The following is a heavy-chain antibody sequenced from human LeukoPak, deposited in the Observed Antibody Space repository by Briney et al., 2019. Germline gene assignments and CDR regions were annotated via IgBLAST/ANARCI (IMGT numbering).Heavy chain of an antibody. Sequence: GGSLRLSCAASGFTVSNNYMSWVRQAPGKGLEWVSVIYSGGSTYFADSVKGRFTISRDYSKNTLYLQMNSLRAEDTAVYYCARDQSDSWSIGYYYMDVWGKGTTVTVSS. J-gene: IGHJ6*03. CDR3: ARDQSDSWSIGYYYMDV. CDR2: IYSGGST. D-gene: IGHD3-3*01. V-gene: IGHV3-53*01. CDR1: GFTVSNNY.